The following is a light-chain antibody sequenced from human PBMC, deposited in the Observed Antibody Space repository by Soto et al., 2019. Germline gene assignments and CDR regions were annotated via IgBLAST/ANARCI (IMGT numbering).Light chain of an antibody. J-gene: IGKJ4*01. V-gene: IGKV1-5*03. Sequence: DIQLTQSPSILSASVGDGVTITCRASENIYGYLAWYQQKPGEAPKLLIYWASTLVSGVPSRFTGGESGTEFTLTISDLQPDDFTTYFCQQYSAYPLTFGGVTKVDVK. CDR3: QQYSAYPLT. CDR2: WAS. CDR1: ENIYGY.